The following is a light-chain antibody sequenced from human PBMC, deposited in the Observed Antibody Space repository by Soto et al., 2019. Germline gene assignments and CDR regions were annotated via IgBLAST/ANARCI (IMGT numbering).Light chain of an antibody. V-gene: IGKV1-16*02. Sequence: DIQMTQSPSSLSASVGDRVTITCRASQGIDNYLAWFQQKAGKAPKPLIYGASTLLSGVPSNFSGSASGTDVTLTISSLQPEDLATYYCLQYRASPSTFGGGTKVEIK. CDR1: QGIDNY. CDR2: GAS. J-gene: IGKJ4*01. CDR3: LQYRASPST.